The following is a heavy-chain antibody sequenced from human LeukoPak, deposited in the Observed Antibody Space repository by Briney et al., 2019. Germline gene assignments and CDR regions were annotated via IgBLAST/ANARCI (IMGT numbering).Heavy chain of an antibody. CDR3: ARPPEGYSYGFYFGH. J-gene: IGHJ4*02. CDR1: AFTFSEYS. V-gene: IGHV3-11*01. D-gene: IGHD5-18*01. Sequence: GGSLRLSCVGSAFTFSEYSMSWIRQAPGRELEWISSITESGGTEYYADSVKGRFSISMDNAKSALYLQMNSLRAEDTAVYYCARPPEGYSYGFYFGHWGQGAPVIVSS. CDR2: ITESGGTE.